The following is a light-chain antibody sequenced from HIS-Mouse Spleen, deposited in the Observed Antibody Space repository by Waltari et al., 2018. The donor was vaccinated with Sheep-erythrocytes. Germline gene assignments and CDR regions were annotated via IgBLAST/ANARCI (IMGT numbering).Light chain of an antibody. CDR1: SSDVAGDNY. J-gene: IGLJ3*02. V-gene: IGLV2-11*01. CDR3: CSYAGSYTFWV. CDR2: DVS. Sequence: QSALTQPRSVSGSPGQSVTISCTGTSSDVAGDNYVPCYQQPPGKAPKLMIYDVSKRPSGVPDRFSGSKSGNTASLTISGLQAEDEADYYCCSYAGSYTFWVFGGGTKLTVL.